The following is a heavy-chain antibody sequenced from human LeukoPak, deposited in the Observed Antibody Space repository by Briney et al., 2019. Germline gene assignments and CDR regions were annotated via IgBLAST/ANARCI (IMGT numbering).Heavy chain of an antibody. D-gene: IGHD3-22*01. CDR2: ISAYNGDK. V-gene: IGHV1-18*01. Sequence: ASVKVSRKSSVYTFGRHGILWVRQAPGQGLEWMGWISAYNGDKSYAQKFQGSVTITTDTSTTTAYMEMRSLRYDDTPVYFCARDGAYLDSSGFYSGVGDDFWGQGTLVTVSS. CDR3: ARDGAYLDSSGFYSGVGDDF. CDR1: VYTFGRHG. J-gene: IGHJ4*02.